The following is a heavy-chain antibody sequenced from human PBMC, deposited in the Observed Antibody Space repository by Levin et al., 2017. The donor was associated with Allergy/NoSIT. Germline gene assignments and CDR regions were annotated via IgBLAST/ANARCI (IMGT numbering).Heavy chain of an antibody. CDR2: ISGSGGST. CDR3: ATKGIAVAGTGPAL. J-gene: IGHJ4*02. V-gene: IGHV3-23*01. D-gene: IGHD6-19*01. Sequence: AGESLKISCAASGFTFSSYAMSWVRQAPGKGLEWVSAISGSGGSTYYADSVKGRFTISRDNSKKTLYLQMNSLRAEDTAVYYCATKGIAVAGTGPALWGQGTLVTVSS. CDR1: GFTFSSYA.